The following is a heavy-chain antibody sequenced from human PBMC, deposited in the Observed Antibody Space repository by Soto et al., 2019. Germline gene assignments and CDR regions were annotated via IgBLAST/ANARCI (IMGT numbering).Heavy chain of an antibody. CDR1: GGTFSSYA. Sequence: QVQLVQSGAEVKKPGSSLKVSCKASGGTFSSYAISWVRQAPGQGLEWMGGIIPIFGTANYAQKFQGRVTIHADESTSTAYMELSRLRSEDTAVYYCARGVTGYSLYYYGMDVCGQGTTVTVS. J-gene: IGHJ6*02. CDR3: ARGVTGYSLYYYGMDV. CDR2: IIPIFGTA. V-gene: IGHV1-69*01. D-gene: IGHD3-9*01.